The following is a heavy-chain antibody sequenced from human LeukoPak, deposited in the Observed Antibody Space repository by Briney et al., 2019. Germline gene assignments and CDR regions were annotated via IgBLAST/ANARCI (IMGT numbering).Heavy chain of an antibody. CDR3: TRDGGSFCDFDY. V-gene: IGHV3-64*02. J-gene: IGHJ4*02. CDR2: INTDGRIT. D-gene: IGHD1-26*01. Sequence: GGSLGLSCVASGFSLRNYAIPWVRQAPGKGLEYVSVINTDGRITYYADSVKGRFTISRDNSKNTVYLQMGSLRGEDMAVYYCTRDGGSFCDFDYWGQGALVTVSS. CDR1: GFSLRNYA.